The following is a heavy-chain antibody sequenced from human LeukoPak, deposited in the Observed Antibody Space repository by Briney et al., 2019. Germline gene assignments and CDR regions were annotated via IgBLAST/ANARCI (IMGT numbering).Heavy chain of an antibody. CDR1: GGSISSYY. Sequence: SETLSLXCTVSGGSISSYYWSWSRQPAGKGLEWIGRIYTSGSTNYNPSLKSRVTMSVDTSKNQFSLKLSSVTAADTAVYYCARGAYTVTYDFDYWGQGTLVTVSS. J-gene: IGHJ4*02. V-gene: IGHV4-4*07. D-gene: IGHD4-17*01. CDR2: IYTSGST. CDR3: ARGAYTVTYDFDY.